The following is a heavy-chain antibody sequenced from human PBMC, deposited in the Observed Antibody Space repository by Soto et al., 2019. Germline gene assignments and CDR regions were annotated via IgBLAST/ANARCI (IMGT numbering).Heavy chain of an antibody. J-gene: IGHJ4*02. CDR2: IWYDGSNK. Sequence: GGSLRLSCAASGFTFSSYGMHWVRQAPGKGLEWVAVIWYDGSNKYYADSVKGRFTISRDNSKNTLYLQMNSLRAEDTVFFYCARDSSGYYYRGAPFDYWGQGTLVTVSS. V-gene: IGHV3-33*01. D-gene: IGHD3-22*01. CDR3: ARDSSGYYYRGAPFDY. CDR1: GFTFSSYG.